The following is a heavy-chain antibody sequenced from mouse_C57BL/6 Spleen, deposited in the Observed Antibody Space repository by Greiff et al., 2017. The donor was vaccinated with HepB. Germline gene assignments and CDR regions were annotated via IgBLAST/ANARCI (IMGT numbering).Heavy chain of an antibody. CDR2: INPSTGGH. CDR1: GYSFTGYY. V-gene: IGHV1-42*01. Sequence: VQLKESGPELVKPGASVKISCKASGYSFTGYYMNWVKQSPEKSLEWIGEINPSTGGHTYNQKFKAKATLTVDKSSSTAYMQLKSLTSEDSAVYYCARNDGYLHCDYWGQGTTLTVSS. CDR3: ARNDGYLHCDY. D-gene: IGHD2-3*01. J-gene: IGHJ2*01.